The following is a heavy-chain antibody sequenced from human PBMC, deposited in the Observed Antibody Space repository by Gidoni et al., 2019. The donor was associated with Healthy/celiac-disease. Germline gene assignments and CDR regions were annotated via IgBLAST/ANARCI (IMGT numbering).Heavy chain of an antibody. D-gene: IGHD2-15*01. V-gene: IGHV4-34*01. CDR1: GGSFSGYY. J-gene: IGHJ4*02. Sequence: QVQLQQWGAGLLKPSETLSLTCAVSGGSFSGYYWSWIRQPPGKGLEWIGEINHSGSTNYNPSLKSRVTISVDTSKNQFSLKLSSVTAADTAVYYCARASCSGGSCYSYYFDYWGQGTLVTVSS. CDR2: INHSGST. CDR3: ARASCSGGSCYSYYFDY.